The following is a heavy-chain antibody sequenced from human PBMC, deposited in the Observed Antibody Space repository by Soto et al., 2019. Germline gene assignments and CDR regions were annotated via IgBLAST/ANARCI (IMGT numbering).Heavy chain of an antibody. Sequence: EVHLVESGGGFVQPGGSLRLSCAASGFTFSGFWMYWVRQAPGKGLVWFSRVNLDGSRPTFADSVKGRFTISRDNAKITLSLQMNSLRAEDTAVYFCARANGYLNSHLDSGGQGTLVTVSS. V-gene: IGHV3-74*01. CDR3: ARANGYLNSHLDS. J-gene: IGHJ4*02. D-gene: IGHD5-18*01. CDR2: VNLDGSRP. CDR1: GFTFSGFW.